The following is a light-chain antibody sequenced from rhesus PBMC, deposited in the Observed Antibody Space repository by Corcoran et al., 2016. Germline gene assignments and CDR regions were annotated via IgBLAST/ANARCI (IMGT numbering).Light chain of an antibody. CDR3: MPGTHWPLT. J-gene: IGKJ4*01. CDR1: QSLVHRNGNTY. V-gene: IGKV2-64*01. CDR2: KVS. Sequence: DVVMTQSPLSLPITPGQPASISCRSSQSLVHRNGNTYLSWYQQKPGQPPRLRVYKVSNRDSGVPDRFSGRGAGTDFTLKITWVEAEDVGVYYCMPGTHWPLTFGGGTKVELK.